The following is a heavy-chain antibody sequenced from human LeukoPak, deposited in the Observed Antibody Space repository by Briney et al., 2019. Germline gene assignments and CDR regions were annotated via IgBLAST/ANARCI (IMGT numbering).Heavy chain of an antibody. J-gene: IGHJ5*02. CDR1: GYTFTSYD. V-gene: IGHV1-8*01. CDR3: ARDYGANSGWFDP. CDR2: MSPNSGYT. Sequence: ASVKVSCKASGYTFTSYDINWVRQATGPELEWMGWMSPNSGYTGYAQKFQGRVTMTRDTSISTAYMELSSLRSEDTAVYYCARDYGANSGWFDPWGQGTLVTVSS. D-gene: IGHD4-23*01.